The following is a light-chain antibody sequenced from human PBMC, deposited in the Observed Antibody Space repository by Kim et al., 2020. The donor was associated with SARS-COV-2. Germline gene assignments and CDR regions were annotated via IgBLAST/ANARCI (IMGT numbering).Light chain of an antibody. J-gene: IGLJ3*02. CDR1: NIGSKS. CDR3: QVWDSSSDHSWV. CDR2: YDS. V-gene: IGLV3-21*04. Sequence: YELTQPPSVSVAPGKTARITCGGNNIGSKSVHWYQQKPGQAPVLVIYYDSDRPSGIPERFSGSNSGNTATLTISRVEAGDEADYYCQVWDSSSDHSWVFGGGTQLTVL.